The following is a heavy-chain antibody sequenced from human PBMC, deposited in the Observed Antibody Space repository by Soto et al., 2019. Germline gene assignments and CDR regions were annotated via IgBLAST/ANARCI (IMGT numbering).Heavy chain of an antibody. CDR2: INHSGST. D-gene: IGHD2-2*01. J-gene: IGHJ4*02. V-gene: IGHV4-34*01. Sequence: SETLSLNCTVYGGSFSDYYWSWIRQPPGKGLEWIGEINHSGSTNYNPSLKSRLTISIDTSKNQFSLKLTAVTAADTAVYYCARVTAYYQLTNFDYWGQGTLVTVSS. CDR1: GGSFSDYY. CDR3: ARVTAYYQLTNFDY.